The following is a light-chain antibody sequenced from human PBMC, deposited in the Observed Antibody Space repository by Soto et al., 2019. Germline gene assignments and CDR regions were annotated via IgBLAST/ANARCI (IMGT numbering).Light chain of an antibody. V-gene: IGKV3-11*01. CDR1: QSISTY. J-gene: IGKJ3*01. CDR2: DAV. Sequence: ETVLTQSPATLSLSPGERATLSCRASQSISTYLAWYQQKPGQAPRLLIYDAVNRATGIPARFSGSGSGTDFTLTISSLQSEDFAVYYCQQFHDWPRTFGPGTKVDIK. CDR3: QQFHDWPRT.